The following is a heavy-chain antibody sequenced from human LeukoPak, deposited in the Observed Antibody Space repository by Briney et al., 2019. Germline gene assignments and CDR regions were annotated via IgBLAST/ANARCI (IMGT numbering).Heavy chain of an antibody. J-gene: IGHJ4*02. D-gene: IGHD3-22*01. V-gene: IGHV1-69*04. CDR2: IIPILGIA. CDR1: GGTFSSYA. CDR3: AREIPYYDSSGYYFDY. Sequence: SVKVSCKASGGTFSSYAISWVRQAPGQGLEWMGRIIPILGIANYAQKFQGRVTITADKSTSTAYMELSSLRSEDTAVYYCAREIPYYDSSGYYFDYWGQGTLVTVSS.